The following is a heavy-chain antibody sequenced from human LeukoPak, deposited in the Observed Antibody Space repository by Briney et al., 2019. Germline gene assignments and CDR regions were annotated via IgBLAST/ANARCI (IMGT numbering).Heavy chain of an antibody. J-gene: IGHJ4*02. Sequence: SETLSLTCTVSGGSISSSSYYWGWIRQPPGKGLEWIGSIYYSGSTYYNPSLKSPVTISVYTSKNQFSLKLSSVTAADTAVYYCARLYSDSSIYYQICYFDCWGQGTLVTVSS. V-gene: IGHV4-39*01. D-gene: IGHD3-22*01. CDR3: ARLYSDSSIYYQICYFDC. CDR2: IYYSGST. CDR1: GGSISSSSYY.